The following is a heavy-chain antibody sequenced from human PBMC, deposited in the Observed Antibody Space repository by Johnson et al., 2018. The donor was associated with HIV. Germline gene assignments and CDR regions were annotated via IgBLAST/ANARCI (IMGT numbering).Heavy chain of an antibody. J-gene: IGHJ3*02. CDR2: IYSGGST. D-gene: IGHD6-19*01. V-gene: IGHV3-66*01. CDR1: GFTVSSNY. Sequence: EMQLVESGGGLVQPGGSLRLSCAASGFTVSSNYMSWVRQAPGKGLEWVSVIYSGGSTYYADSVKGRFTISRDNSKNTLYLQMNSLRAEDTAVYYCARSGNRQWLVRGAFDIWGQGTMVTVSS. CDR3: ARSGNRQWLVRGAFDI.